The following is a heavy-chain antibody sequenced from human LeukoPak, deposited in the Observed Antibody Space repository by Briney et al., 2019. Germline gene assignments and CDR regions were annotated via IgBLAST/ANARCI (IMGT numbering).Heavy chain of an antibody. D-gene: IGHD3-3*01. CDR1: GYTFTSYD. Sequence: ASVKVSCKASGYTFTSYDINWVRQATGQGVEWMGWMNPNSGNPGYTQKFQGRVTMTRNTSISTAYMELSSLRSEDTAVYYCARVPLNSNYDFWSGYLVYGMDVWGQGTTVTVSS. CDR3: ARVPLNSNYDFWSGYLVYGMDV. J-gene: IGHJ6*02. V-gene: IGHV1-8*01. CDR2: MNPNSGNP.